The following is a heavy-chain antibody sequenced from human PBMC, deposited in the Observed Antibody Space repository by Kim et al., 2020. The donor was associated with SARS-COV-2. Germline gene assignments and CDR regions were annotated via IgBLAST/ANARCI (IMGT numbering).Heavy chain of an antibody. J-gene: IGHJ5*02. V-gene: IGHV3-74*01. CDR1: GFTLSSYW. CDR3: VRYTSGGFDP. CDR2: INGDGNII. D-gene: IGHD6-19*01. Sequence: GGSLRLSCAASGFTLSSYWMHWVRQVPGKGLVWVSRINGDGNIINYAGSVKGRFTISRDNAKNMLYLQMNSLRAEDTAVYYCVRYTSGGFDPWGQGTLVTVSS.